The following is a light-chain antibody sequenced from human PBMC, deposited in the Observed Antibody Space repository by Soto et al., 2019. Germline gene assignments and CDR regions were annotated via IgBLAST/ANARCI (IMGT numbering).Light chain of an antibody. J-gene: IGKJ5*01. CDR1: QDISNS. CDR3: QQSYDTLSIT. V-gene: IGKV1-39*01. CDR2: AAS. Sequence: DIQMTQSPSSLSASVGDRVTISCQPSQDISNSLNWYQQKPGKAPKLLIYAASSLQSGVPSRFSGSGSGTDFALTISSLKPEDFATYYCQQSYDTLSITFGQGTRLEI.